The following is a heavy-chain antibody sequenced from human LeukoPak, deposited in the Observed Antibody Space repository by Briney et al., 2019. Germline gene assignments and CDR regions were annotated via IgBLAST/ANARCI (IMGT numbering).Heavy chain of an antibody. Sequence: GASVKVSCKASGYTFTGYYLHWVRQAPGQGLEWMGWINPNSGGTNYAQKFQGRVTMTRDTSISTAYMELSRLRSDDTAVYYCGSSGFGSGYYYSDYWGQGTLVTVSS. CDR1: GYTFTGYY. J-gene: IGHJ4*02. V-gene: IGHV1-2*02. CDR2: INPNSGGT. CDR3: GSSGFGSGYYYSDY. D-gene: IGHD3-22*01.